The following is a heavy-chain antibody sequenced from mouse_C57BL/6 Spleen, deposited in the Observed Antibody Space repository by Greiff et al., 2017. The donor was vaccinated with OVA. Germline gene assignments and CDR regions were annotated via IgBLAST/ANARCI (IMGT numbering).Heavy chain of an antibody. J-gene: IGHJ4*01. CDR1: GYAFSSSW. CDR3: ARLTGTNYYAMDY. D-gene: IGHD4-1*01. CDR2: IYPGDGDT. V-gene: IGHV1-82*01. Sequence: VHLVESGPELVKPGASVKISCKASGYAFSSSWMNWVKQRPGKGLEWIGRIYPGDGDTNYNGKFKGKATLTADKSSSTAYMQLSSLTSEDSAVYFCARLTGTNYYAMDYWGQGTSVTVSS.